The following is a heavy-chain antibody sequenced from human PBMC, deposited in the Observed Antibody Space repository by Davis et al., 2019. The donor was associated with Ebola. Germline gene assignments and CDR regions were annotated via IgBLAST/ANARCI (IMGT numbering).Heavy chain of an antibody. CDR2: IYYSGST. CDR1: GGSISSGDYY. Sequence: SETLSLTCTVSGGSISSGDYYWSWIRQPPGKGLEWIGYIYYSGSTYYNPSLKSRVTISVDTSKNQFSLKLSSVTAADTAVYYCARGVGYSGYDILYYYYYGMDVWGQGTTVTVSS. CDR3: ARGVGYSGYDILYYYYYGMDV. V-gene: IGHV4-30-4*01. D-gene: IGHD5-12*01. J-gene: IGHJ6*02.